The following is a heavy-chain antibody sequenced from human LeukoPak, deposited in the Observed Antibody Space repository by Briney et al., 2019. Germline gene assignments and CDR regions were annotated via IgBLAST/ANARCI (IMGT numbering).Heavy chain of an antibody. CDR1: GFTFSSYA. CDR2: ISYDGSNK. D-gene: IGHD6-19*01. Sequence: GRSLRLSCAASGFTFSSYAMDWVRQAPGKGLEWVAVISYDGSNKYYADSVKGRFTISRDNSKNTLYLQMNGLRAEDTAVYYCARDRIAVAGRGYNWFDPWGQGTLVTVSS. V-gene: IGHV3-30-3*01. J-gene: IGHJ5*02. CDR3: ARDRIAVAGRGYNWFDP.